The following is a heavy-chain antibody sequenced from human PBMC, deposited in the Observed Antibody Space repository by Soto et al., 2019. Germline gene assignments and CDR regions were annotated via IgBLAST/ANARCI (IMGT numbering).Heavy chain of an antibody. V-gene: IGHV4-59*01. CDR2: IYYTGST. CDR1: SGSISSYY. J-gene: IGHJ4*02. Sequence: SETLSLTCTGSSGSISSYYWSWIRQPPGKGLEWIGYIYYTGSTNYNPSLKSRVTFSVDTSKNQFSLELTSVTAADTAVYYCARFHGATRFDYWGQGALVTVSS. D-gene: IGHD5-12*01. CDR3: ARFHGATRFDY.